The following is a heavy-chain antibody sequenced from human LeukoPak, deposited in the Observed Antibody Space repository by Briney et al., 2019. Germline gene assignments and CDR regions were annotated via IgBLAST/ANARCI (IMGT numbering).Heavy chain of an antibody. CDR1: GYTFTDYY. Sequence: ASVKGSCKASGYTFTDYYIHWVRQAPGQAPECVGWINPHSGGTNYAQRFRGRVTMTRDTSLNEAYMELSGLTVDDTAVFYCARVYRQYDGFDVWGQGTLVIVSS. CDR2: INPHSGGT. V-gene: IGHV1-2*02. CDR3: ARVYRQYDGFDV. J-gene: IGHJ3*01. D-gene: IGHD1-26*01.